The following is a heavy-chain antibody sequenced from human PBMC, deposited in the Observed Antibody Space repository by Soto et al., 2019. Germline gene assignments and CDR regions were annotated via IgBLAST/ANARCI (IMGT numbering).Heavy chain of an antibody. CDR2: IYPGDSDT. V-gene: IGHV5-51*01. Sequence: PGESLKISCKGSGYSFTSYWIGWVRQMPGKGLEWMGIIYPGDSDTGYSPSFQGQVTISADKSISTAYLQWSSLKASDTAMYYCARHVTSSYGDYEFGFDYWGQGTLVTVSS. J-gene: IGHJ4*02. CDR1: GYSFTSYW. CDR3: ARHVTSSYGDYEFGFDY. D-gene: IGHD4-17*01.